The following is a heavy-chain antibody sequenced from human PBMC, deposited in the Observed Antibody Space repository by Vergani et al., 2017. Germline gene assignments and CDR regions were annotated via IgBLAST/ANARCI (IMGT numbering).Heavy chain of an antibody. Sequence: VQLVASGGGLVQRGGSLRLSCEASGFTFSNLWMTWVRQAPGKGLEWVANIKYDGSNTYYADSVKGRFTISRDNSKNTLYLQMNSLRAEDTAMYYCAKGSRYYDTSGYFDYWGQGTRVTVS. D-gene: IGHD3-22*01. CDR1: GFTFSNLW. J-gene: IGHJ4*02. CDR2: IKYDGSNT. V-gene: IGHV3-30*18. CDR3: AKGSRYYDTSGYFDY.